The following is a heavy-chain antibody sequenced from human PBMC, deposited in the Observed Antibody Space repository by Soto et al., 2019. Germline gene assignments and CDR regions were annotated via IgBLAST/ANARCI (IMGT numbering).Heavy chain of an antibody. J-gene: IGHJ5*02. Sequence: SETLSLTCTASGGSISRSQYSWGWIRQPPGKGLEWIGSVYSSGSTFYNPSLKSRVTVSADTSRNQISLTMRSLTATDTAVYYRATYLSWGRGSLVIVSS. CDR3: ATYLS. CDR1: GGSISRSQYS. CDR2: VYSSGST. D-gene: IGHD3-16*01. V-gene: IGHV4-39*01.